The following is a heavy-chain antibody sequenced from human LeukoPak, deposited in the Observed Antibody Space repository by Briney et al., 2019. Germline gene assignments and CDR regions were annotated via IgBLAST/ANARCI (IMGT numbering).Heavy chain of an antibody. CDR3: ASSYYDILTGYYRPGLFDY. CDR1: GFTFSSYS. V-gene: IGHV3-21*01. D-gene: IGHD3-9*01. J-gene: IGHJ4*02. Sequence: SGGSLRLSRAASGFTFSSYSMNWVLQAPGKGLKWVSSISSSSSYIYYADSVKGRFTISRDNAKNSLYLQMNSPRAEDTAVYYCASSYYDILTGYYRPGLFDYWGQGTLVTVSS. CDR2: ISSSSSYI.